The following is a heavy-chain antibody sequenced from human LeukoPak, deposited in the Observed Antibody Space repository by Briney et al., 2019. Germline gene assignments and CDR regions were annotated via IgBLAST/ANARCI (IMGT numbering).Heavy chain of an antibody. D-gene: IGHD3-3*01. CDR1: GDSTSSGDYY. V-gene: IGHV4-61*02. CDR2: ISSSGST. CDR3: ARGANQNYDFWSGYWGYFDY. J-gene: IGHJ4*02. Sequence: SETLSLTCTVSGDSTSSGDYYWSWIRQPAGKGLEWIGRISSSGSTNYNPSLKSRVTISVDTSKNQFSLKLSSVTAADTAVYYCARGANQNYDFWSGYWGYFDYWGQGTLVTVSS.